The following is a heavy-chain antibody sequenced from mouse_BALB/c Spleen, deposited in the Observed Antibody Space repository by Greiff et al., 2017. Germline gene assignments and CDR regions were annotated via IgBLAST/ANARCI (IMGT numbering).Heavy chain of an antibody. V-gene: IGHV1-9*01. J-gene: IGHJ4*01. Sequence: VQLQQSGAELMKPGASVKISCKATGYTFSSYWIEWVKQRPGHGLEWIGEILPGSGSTNYNEKFKGKATFTADTSSNTAYMQLSSLTSEDSAVYYCARGPHYYGYYAMDYWGQGTSVTVSS. CDR3: ARGPHYYGYYAMDY. CDR2: ILPGSGST. CDR1: GYTFSSYW. D-gene: IGHD1-2*01.